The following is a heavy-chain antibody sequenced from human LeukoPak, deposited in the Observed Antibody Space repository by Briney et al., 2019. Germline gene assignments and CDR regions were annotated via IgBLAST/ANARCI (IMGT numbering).Heavy chain of an antibody. CDR2: IIPILGIA. V-gene: IGHV1-69*04. D-gene: IGHD3-22*01. J-gene: IGHJ5*02. Sequence: SVKVSCKASGGTFSSYAISWVRQAPGQGLEWMGRIIPILGIANYAQKFQGRVTITADKSTSTAYMELSSLRSEDTAVYYCARSDSDYHDSSGYYHGYPWFHPWGQGTLVTVSS. CDR3: ARSDSDYHDSSGYYHGYPWFHP. CDR1: GGTFSSYA.